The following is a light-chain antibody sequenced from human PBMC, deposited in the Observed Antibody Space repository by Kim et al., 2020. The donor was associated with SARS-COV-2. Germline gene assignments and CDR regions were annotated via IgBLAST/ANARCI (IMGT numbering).Light chain of an antibody. Sequence: QSALPQPASVSGSPGQSITIPCTGTSSDVGGYDYVSWYQQHPGKAPKLIIYDVTKWPSGVSNRFSGSKSGNTASLTISGLQAEDEADYYCSSYRSGDTYAFGTGTKVTVL. V-gene: IGLV2-14*01. CDR1: SSDVGGYDY. CDR2: DVT. J-gene: IGLJ1*01. CDR3: SSYRSGDTYA.